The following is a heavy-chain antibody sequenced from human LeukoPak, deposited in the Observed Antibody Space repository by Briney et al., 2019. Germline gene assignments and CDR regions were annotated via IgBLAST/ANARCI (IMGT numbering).Heavy chain of an antibody. V-gene: IGHV3-74*01. J-gene: IGHJ5*02. CDR3: ARLPIVVVPAAIWGTEGYNWFDP. Sequence: RAGGSLRLSCAASGFIFSSYWMHWVRQAPGKGLVWVARINSDGSSTSYADSVKGRFTISRDNAKNSLYLQMNSLRAEDTAVYYRARLPIVVVPAAIWGTEGYNWFDPWGQGTLVTVSS. CDR1: GFIFSSYW. CDR2: INSDGSST. D-gene: IGHD2-2*01.